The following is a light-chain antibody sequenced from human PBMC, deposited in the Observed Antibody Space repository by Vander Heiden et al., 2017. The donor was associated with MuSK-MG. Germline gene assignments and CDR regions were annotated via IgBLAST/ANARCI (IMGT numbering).Light chain of an antibody. V-gene: IGKV3-15*01. CDR1: QSLSSN. Sequence: EVLMTQSPATPSVSPGERATLSCRASQSLSSNLAWYQQKSGQAPRLLIYGASSGSGTEFTLIISSLQSEDFAVYFCQQAYNWPLTFGHGTKVXIK. CDR2: GAS. J-gene: IGKJ3*01. CDR3: QQAYNWPLT.